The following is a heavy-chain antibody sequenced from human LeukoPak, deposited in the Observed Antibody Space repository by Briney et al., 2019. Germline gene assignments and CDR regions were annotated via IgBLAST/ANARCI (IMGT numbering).Heavy chain of an antibody. CDR1: GGSITNHY. V-gene: IGHV4-59*11. J-gene: IGHJ4*02. D-gene: IGHD1-26*01. Sequence: AETQALICSVSGGSITNHYWSWIRQPPGKGLEWIGYIYNSGRTNYNPSLKSRFTLSADTSKNQFSLKLSSVTAADTAVYYCARGLHNSGSHTGTDYWGRGSLVTVSS. CDR3: ARGLHNSGSHTGTDY. CDR2: IYNSGRT.